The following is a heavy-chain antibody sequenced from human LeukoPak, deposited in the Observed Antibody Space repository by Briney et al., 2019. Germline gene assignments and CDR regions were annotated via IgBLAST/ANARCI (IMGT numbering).Heavy chain of an antibody. CDR1: GHKXTDYY. Sequence: GASVKVSCKASGHKXTDYYLHWVRQAPGQGLEWMGWIHPGTGDPNYAQKFQGRVTVTRDTSISTVYMELIRLRSDDTAVYYCASYAAGYNWLKVWGQGTLVTVSS. D-gene: IGHD1-1*01. J-gene: IGHJ4*02. V-gene: IGHV1-2*02. CDR3: ASYAAGYNWLKV. CDR2: IHPGTGDP.